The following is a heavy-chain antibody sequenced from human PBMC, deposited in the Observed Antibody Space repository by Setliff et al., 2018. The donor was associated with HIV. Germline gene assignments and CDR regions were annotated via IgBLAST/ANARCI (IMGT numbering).Heavy chain of an antibody. CDR1: GGTFSTYA. D-gene: IGHD6-19*01. CDR3: ARGMYSSGWYDAFDI. CDR2: IITIFGTA. J-gene: IGHJ3*02. Sequence: GASVKVSCKASGGTFSTYAVSWVRQAPGQGLEWMGGIITIFGTANYAQKFQGRVTITADESTSTAYMELSSLRSEDTAVYYCARGMYSSGWYDAFDIWGQGTMVTVSS. V-gene: IGHV1-69*13.